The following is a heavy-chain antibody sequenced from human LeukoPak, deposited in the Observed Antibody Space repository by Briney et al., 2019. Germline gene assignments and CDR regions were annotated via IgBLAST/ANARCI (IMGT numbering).Heavy chain of an antibody. CDR3: ARLEVRASRLGDSYAFDI. Sequence: SETLSLTCTVSGGSISSSSYYWGWIRQPPGKGLEWIGSIYYSGSTYYNPSLKSRVTISVDTSKNQFSLKLSSVTAADTAVYYCARLEVRASRLGDSYAFDIWGQGTMVTVSS. CDR1: GGSISSSSYY. J-gene: IGHJ3*02. CDR2: IYYSGST. D-gene: IGHD3-16*01. V-gene: IGHV4-39*07.